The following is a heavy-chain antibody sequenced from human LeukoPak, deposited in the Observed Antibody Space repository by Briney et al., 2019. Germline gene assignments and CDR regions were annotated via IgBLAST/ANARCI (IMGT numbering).Heavy chain of an antibody. Sequence: PGGSLRLSCAASGFMFSSYWMNWVRQAPGKGLEWVANIKQGGSEKYYVDSVKGRFSISRDNAKSSLFLQMNSLRADDTAVYYCARDAIWELAYCGGDCYSQAFDIWGQGTMVTVSS. D-gene: IGHD2-21*02. CDR2: IKQGGSEK. CDR3: ARDAIWELAYCGGDCYSQAFDI. CDR1: GFMFSSYW. J-gene: IGHJ3*02. V-gene: IGHV3-7*01.